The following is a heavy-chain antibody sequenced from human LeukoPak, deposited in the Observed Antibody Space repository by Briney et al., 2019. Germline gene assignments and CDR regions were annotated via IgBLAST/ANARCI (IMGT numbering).Heavy chain of an antibody. V-gene: IGHV4-34*01. CDR1: GGSFSGYY. CDR3: ARALLWFGELSNWFDP. J-gene: IGHJ5*02. Sequence: PSETLSLTCAVYGGSFSGYYWSWIRQPPGKGLEWIGEINHSGSTNYNPSLKSRVTISVDTSKNLFSLKLSSVTAADTAVYYCARALLWFGELSNWFDPWGQGTPVTVSS. CDR2: INHSGST. D-gene: IGHD3-10*01.